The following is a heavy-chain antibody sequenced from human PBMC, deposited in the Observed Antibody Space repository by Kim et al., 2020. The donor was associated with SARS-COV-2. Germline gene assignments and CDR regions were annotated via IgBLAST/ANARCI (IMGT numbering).Heavy chain of an antibody. CDR2: IYYSGST. CDR3: ARGGPMTTVTTSSPMFDY. Sequence: SETLSLTCTVSGGSISSSSYYWGWIRQPPGKGLEWIGSIYYSGSTYYNPSLKSRVTISVDTSKNQFSLKLSSVTAADTAVYYCARGGPMTTVTTSSPMFDYWGQGTLVTVSS. V-gene: IGHV4-39*01. D-gene: IGHD4-4*01. J-gene: IGHJ4*02. CDR1: GGSISSSSYY.